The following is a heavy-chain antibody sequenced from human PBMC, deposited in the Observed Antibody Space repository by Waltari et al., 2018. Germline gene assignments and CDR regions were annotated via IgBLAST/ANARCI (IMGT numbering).Heavy chain of an antibody. V-gene: IGHV5-51*03. CDR3: ARLEWEPGDYYGMDV. CDR1: GYSFTSYW. Sequence: EVQLVQSGAEVKKPGESLKISCKGSGYSFTSYWIGWVCQMPGKGLEWMGIIYPGDSDTRYSPSFQGQVTISADKSISTAYLQWSSLKASDTAMYYCARLEWEPGDYYGMDVWGQGTTVTVSS. D-gene: IGHD1-26*01. CDR2: IYPGDSDT. J-gene: IGHJ6*02.